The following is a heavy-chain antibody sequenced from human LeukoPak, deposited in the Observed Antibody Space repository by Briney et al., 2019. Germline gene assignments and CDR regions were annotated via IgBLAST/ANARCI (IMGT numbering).Heavy chain of an antibody. CDR3: TAKDN. CDR1: GFAFNTYW. Sequence: GRSLRLSCAASGFAFNTYWMHWVRQVPGDGLVWVSHIDPDGSTINYADFVKGRFTISRDNAKNTLWLQMDDLRADDSAVYFCTAKDNWGRGTMVTVSS. CDR2: IDPDGSTI. J-gene: IGHJ4*02. D-gene: IGHD2-21*02. V-gene: IGHV3-74*01.